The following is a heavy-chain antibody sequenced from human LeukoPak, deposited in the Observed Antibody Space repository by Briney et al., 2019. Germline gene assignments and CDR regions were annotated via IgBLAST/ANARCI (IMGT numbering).Heavy chain of an antibody. Sequence: PSETLSLSCAVYGGSFSGYYWSWIRQPPGKGLEWIGEMNHSGSTNYNPSLKSRVTISVDPSKNHFSLKLSSVTAADTAVYYCERGLSSTVTRYYYYYYYMDVWGKGTTVTVSS. J-gene: IGHJ6*03. D-gene: IGHD4-11*01. CDR2: MNHSGST. CDR3: ERGLSSTVTRYYYYYYYMDV. V-gene: IGHV4-34*01. CDR1: GGSFSGYY.